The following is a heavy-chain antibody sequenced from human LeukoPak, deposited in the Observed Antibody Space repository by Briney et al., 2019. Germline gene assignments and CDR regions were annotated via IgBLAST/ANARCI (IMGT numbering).Heavy chain of an antibody. V-gene: IGHV1-69*13. Sequence: ASVKVSCKASGGTFSSYAISWVRQAPGQGLEWMGGIIPIFGTANYAQKFQGRVTITADESTSTAYMELSSLRSEDTAVYYCARDKGNYDFVRRKNYYYMDVWGKGTTVTITS. D-gene: IGHD3/OR15-3a*01. J-gene: IGHJ6*03. CDR3: ARDKGNYDFVRRKNYYYMDV. CDR2: IIPIFGTA. CDR1: GGTFSSYA.